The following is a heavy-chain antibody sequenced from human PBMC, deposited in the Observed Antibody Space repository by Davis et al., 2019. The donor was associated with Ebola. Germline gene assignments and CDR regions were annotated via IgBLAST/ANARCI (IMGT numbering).Heavy chain of an antibody. CDR1: GYSFSDYY. V-gene: IGHV1-69-2*01. D-gene: IGHD3-9*01. Sequence: ASVKVSCKGSGYSFSDYYIHWVQGAPGKGLEWVGLVDPKGGKTVYAEKFQDRVTIAADRSTDTVYMELSSLRFEDTAVYYCTTLDILTAYVPYAMDVWGQGTTVIVS. CDR3: TTLDILTAYVPYAMDV. J-gene: IGHJ6*02. CDR2: VDPKGGKT.